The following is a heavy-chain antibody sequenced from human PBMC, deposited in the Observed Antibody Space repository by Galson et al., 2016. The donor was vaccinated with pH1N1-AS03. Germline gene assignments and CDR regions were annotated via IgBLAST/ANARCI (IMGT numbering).Heavy chain of an antibody. Sequence: CKASGYTFTSYGIGWVRQAPGQGLEWMGWISPYNGRTEYAQKLQGRVTMTTDTSTSKAYMELRSLISDDTAMYYCARAFCSGGSCYDYFDYAVDFWGQGTTVPVSS. D-gene: IGHD2-15*01. CDR3: ARAFCSGGSCYDYFDYAVDF. J-gene: IGHJ6*02. CDR1: GYTFTSYG. CDR2: ISPYNGRT. V-gene: IGHV1-18*01.